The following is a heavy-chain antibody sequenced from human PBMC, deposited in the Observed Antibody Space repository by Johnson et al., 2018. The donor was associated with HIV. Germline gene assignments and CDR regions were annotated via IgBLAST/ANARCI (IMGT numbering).Heavy chain of an antibody. D-gene: IGHD3-10*01. CDR3: ARDLRFDRLVQGRVIISGVFDM. Sequence: EVQLVESGGGVVRPGGSLRLSCAASGFTFDDYGMSWVRQAPGKGLEWVSGINWNGGSTGYADSVKGRFTISRDNAKNSLYLQMNSLRAEDTALYYCARDLRFDRLVQGRVIISGVFDMWGQGTVVHVSS. CDR2: INWNGGST. J-gene: IGHJ3*02. V-gene: IGHV3-20*04. CDR1: GFTFDDYG.